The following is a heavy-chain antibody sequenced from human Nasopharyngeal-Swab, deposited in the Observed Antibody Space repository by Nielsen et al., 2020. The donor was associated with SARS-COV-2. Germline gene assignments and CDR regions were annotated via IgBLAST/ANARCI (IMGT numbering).Heavy chain of an antibody. CDR3: SMNDFWSGYQDSFDV. D-gene: IGHD3-3*01. CDR1: GITISSIY. CDR2: IYSGGDT. J-gene: IGHJ3*01. Sequence: GESLKISCAASGITISSIYMSWVRQAPGKGLEWVSVIYSGGDTYYADYVKGRFTISRDISKNTLYLQMNSLRAEDTALYYCSMNDFWSGYQDSFDVWGQGTIVTVSS. V-gene: IGHV3-66*01.